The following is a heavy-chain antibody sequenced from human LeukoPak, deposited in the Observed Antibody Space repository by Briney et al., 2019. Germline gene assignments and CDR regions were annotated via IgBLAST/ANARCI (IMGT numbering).Heavy chain of an antibody. D-gene: IGHD2-2*01. J-gene: IGHJ3*02. V-gene: IGHV3-74*01. CDR3: AKALVPAAFTSGAFDI. Sequence: GGSLRLSCAASGFTFSTYWMHWVRQAPGKGLVWVSRIKSDGSGTSYADSVKGRFTISRDNAKNTLYLQMNSLRAEDMALYYCAKALVPAAFTSGAFDIWGQGTMVTVSS. CDR2: IKSDGSGT. CDR1: GFTFSTYW.